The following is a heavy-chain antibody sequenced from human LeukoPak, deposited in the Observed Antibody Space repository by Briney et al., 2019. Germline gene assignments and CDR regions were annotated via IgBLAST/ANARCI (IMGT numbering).Heavy chain of an antibody. CDR1: GGSFSGYY. CDR2: INHSGST. V-gene: IGHV4-34*01. D-gene: IGHD1-26*01. CDR3: ARGGAGVGATTDDFDY. Sequence: SETLSLTCAVYGGSFSGYYWGWIRQPPGKGLEWIGEINHSGSTNYNPSLKSRVTISVDTSKNQFSLKLSSVTAADTAVYYCARGGAGVGATTDDFDYWGQGTLVTVSS. J-gene: IGHJ4*02.